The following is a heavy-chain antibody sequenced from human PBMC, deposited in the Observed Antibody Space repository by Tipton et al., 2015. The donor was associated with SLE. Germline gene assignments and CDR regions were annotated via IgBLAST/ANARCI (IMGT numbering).Heavy chain of an antibody. D-gene: IGHD1-26*01. J-gene: IGHJ4*02. CDR2: INHSGST. CDR3: ARGGGWELWYFDY. CDR1: GGSFSGYY. Sequence: TLSLTCAVYGGSFSGYYWSWIRQPPGKGLEWIGEINHSGSTTYNPSLKSRVTISVDTSKNQFSLKLSSVTAADTAVYYCARGGGWELWYFDYWGQGTLGTVSS. V-gene: IGHV4-34*01.